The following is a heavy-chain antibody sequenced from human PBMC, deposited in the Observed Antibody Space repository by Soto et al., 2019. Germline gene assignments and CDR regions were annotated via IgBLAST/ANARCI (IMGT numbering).Heavy chain of an antibody. CDR1: GFTYSTYT. V-gene: IGHV3-30-3*01. CDR2: ISYDGNNK. J-gene: IGHJ6*02. Sequence: GGSLRLSCAASGFTYSTYTMHWVRQAPGKGLEWVAVISYDGNNKFYADSVKGRFTISRDNSKNTLYLQMNSLRAEDTAVYYCARRGSGGGMDVWGQGTTVTVSS. CDR3: ARRGSGGGMDV. D-gene: IGHD3-16*01.